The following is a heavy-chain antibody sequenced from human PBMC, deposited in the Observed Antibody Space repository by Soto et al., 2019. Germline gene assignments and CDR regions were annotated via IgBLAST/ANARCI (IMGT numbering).Heavy chain of an antibody. V-gene: IGHV3-74*01. D-gene: IGHD1-1*01. CDR3: LRDQRHWNEFADQ. CDR2: ISQDGAIA. J-gene: IGHJ4*02. Sequence: VQLVESGGGLVQPGGSLRLSCAASGFAFGSYWMHWVRQAPGKGLVWFSRISQDGAIATQADSVKGRFTISRDNAKNTLFLQMNRLRADDTAVYYCLRDQRHWNEFADQWGQGTLVTVSS. CDR1: GFAFGSYW.